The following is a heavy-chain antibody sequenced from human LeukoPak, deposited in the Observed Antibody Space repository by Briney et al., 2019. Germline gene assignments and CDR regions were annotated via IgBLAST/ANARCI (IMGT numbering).Heavy chain of an antibody. J-gene: IGHJ3*02. D-gene: IGHD6-6*01. CDR1: GGSISSSSYY. CDR2: IYYSGST. CDR3: AVSRRYSSFQHI. V-gene: IGHV4-39*07. Sequence: SETLSLTCTVSGGSISSSSYYWGWIRQPPGKGLEWIGSIYYSGSTYYNPSLKSRVTISVDTSKNQFSLKLSSVTAADTAVYYCAVSRRYSSFQHIWGQGTMVTVSS.